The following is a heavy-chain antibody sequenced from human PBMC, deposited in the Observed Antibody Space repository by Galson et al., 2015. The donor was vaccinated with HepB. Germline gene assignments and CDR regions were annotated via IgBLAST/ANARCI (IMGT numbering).Heavy chain of an antibody. J-gene: IGHJ4*02. CDR1: GGTFSSFG. D-gene: IGHD5-12*01. CDR3: ASSGRKGYSGYDSFDY. V-gene: IGHV1-69*04. CDR2: IIPIVGIP. Sequence: SVKVSCKASGGTFSSFGISWVRQAPGQGLEWMGRIIPIVGIPNYAQKFQGRVTITADKSTSAAYMQLSDLRSDDTAVYYCASSGRKGYSGYDSFDYWGQGTLVTVSS.